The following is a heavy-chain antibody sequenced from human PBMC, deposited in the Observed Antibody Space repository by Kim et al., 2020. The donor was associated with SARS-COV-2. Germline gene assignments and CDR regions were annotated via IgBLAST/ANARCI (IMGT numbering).Heavy chain of an antibody. CDR3: ARVLCGGDCYSSGWFDP. CDR2: IYYSGST. Sequence: SETLSLTCTVSGGSISSYYWSWIRQPPGKGLEWIGYIYYSGSTNYNPSLKSRVTISVDTSKNQFSLKLSSVTAADTAVYYCARVLCGGDCYSSGWFDPWGQGTLVTVSS. V-gene: IGHV4-59*13. CDR1: GGSISSYY. J-gene: IGHJ5*02. D-gene: IGHD2-21*01.